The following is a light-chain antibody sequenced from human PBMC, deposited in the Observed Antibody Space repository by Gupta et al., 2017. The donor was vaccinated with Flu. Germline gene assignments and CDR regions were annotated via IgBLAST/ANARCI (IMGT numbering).Light chain of an antibody. CDR2: EVT. V-gene: IGLV2-23*02. J-gene: IGLJ3*02. CDR3: CSYGGSLTWV. CDR1: GSDVGLYNL. Sequence: SITISCTGTGSDVGLYNLVSWYQQHPGKAPKLLLYEVTKRPSGVSDRFSGSKSGSTASLTISDLQTEDEADYYCCSYGGSLTWVFGGGSKLTVL.